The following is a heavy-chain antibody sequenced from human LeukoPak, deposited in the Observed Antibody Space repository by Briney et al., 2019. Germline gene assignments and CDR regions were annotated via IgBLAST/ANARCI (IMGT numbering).Heavy chain of an antibody. V-gene: IGHV3-30-3*02. CDR1: GFTFSSYA. Sequence: PGGSLRLSCAASGFTFSSYAMHWVRQAPGKGLEWVAVISYDGSNKYYADSVKGRFTISRDNSKNTLYLQMNSLRAEDTAVYYCAKWLRNWGQGTLVTVSS. D-gene: IGHD5-12*01. CDR3: AKWLRN. CDR2: ISYDGSNK. J-gene: IGHJ4*02.